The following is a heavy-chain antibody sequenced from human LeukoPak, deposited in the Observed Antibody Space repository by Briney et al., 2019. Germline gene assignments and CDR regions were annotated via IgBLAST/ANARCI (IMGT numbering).Heavy chain of an antibody. Sequence: GGSLRLSCAASGFTFSRYVMSWVRQVPGRRPDWVSTISSTGGEIFYADSVKGRFTISRDNSNHMLYLQMNSLIAEDTAIYYCAKDDDWLRFEHWGRGTPVSVSS. CDR1: GFTFSRYV. J-gene: IGHJ4*02. D-gene: IGHD5-12*01. CDR3: AKDDDWLRFEH. CDR2: ISSTGGEI. V-gene: IGHV3-23*01.